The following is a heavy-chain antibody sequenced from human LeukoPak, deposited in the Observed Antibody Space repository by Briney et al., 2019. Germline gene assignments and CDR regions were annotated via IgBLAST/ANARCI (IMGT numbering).Heavy chain of an antibody. CDR3: ARSHYHDFWSGFVAAFDI. CDR2: IYYSGST. D-gene: IGHD3-3*01. V-gene: IGHV4-59*12. CDR1: GGSISSYY. Sequence: SETLSLTCTVSGGSISSYYWSWIRQSPGKGLEWIGYIYYSGSTNYNPSLKSRVTISVDTSKNQFSLKLSSVTAADTAVYYCARSHYHDFWSGFVAAFDIWGQGTMVTVSS. J-gene: IGHJ3*02.